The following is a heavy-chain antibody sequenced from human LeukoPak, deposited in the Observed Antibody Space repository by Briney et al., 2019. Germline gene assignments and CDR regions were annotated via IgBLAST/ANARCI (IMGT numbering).Heavy chain of an antibody. V-gene: IGHV3-21*01. CDR3: ARSKGLYSGSYD. Sequence: GGSLRLSCAASGFTFSSYSMNWVRQAPGKGLEWVSSISSSSSYIYYADSVKGRFTISRDNAKNSLYLQMNSLRAEDTAVYYCARSKGLYSGSYDWGQGTLVTVSS. D-gene: IGHD1-26*01. J-gene: IGHJ4*02. CDR1: GFTFSSYS. CDR2: ISSSSSYI.